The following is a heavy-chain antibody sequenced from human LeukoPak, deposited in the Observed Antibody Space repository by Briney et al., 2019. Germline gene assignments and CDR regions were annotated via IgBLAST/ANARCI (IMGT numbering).Heavy chain of an antibody. Sequence: GASVKVSCKASGGTFSSYAISWVRQAPGQGLEWMGGIIPIFGTANYAQKFQGRVTITTDESTNTAYMELSSLRSEDTAVYYCAGGLPLGYCSSTSCYPPFDYWGQGTLVTVSS. CDR2: IIPIFGTA. V-gene: IGHV1-69*05. CDR1: GGTFSSYA. CDR3: AGGLPLGYCSSTSCYPPFDY. J-gene: IGHJ4*02. D-gene: IGHD2-2*01.